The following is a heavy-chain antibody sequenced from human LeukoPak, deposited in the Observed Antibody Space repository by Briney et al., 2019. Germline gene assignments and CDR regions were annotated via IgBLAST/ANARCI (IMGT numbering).Heavy chain of an antibody. CDR3: ARDSGYCSGGSCYGDFDY. J-gene: IGHJ4*02. CDR2: IYYSGST. V-gene: IGHV4-59*01. D-gene: IGHD2-15*01. CDR1: GGSISSYY. Sequence: YPSETLSLTCTVSGGSISSYYWSWIRQPPGKGLEWIGYIYYSGSTNYNPSLKSRVTISVDTSKNQFSLKLSSVTAADTAVYYCARDSGYCSGGSCYGDFDYWGQGTLVTVSS.